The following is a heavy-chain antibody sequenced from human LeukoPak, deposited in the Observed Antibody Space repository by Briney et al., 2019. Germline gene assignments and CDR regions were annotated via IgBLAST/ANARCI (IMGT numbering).Heavy chain of an antibody. CDR1: GIAVSTNY. Sequence: GGSLRLSCAVSGIAVSTNYMSWVRQAPGKGLEWVSVIYSSGNTYYADSVKGRFTISRDNSKNTLYLQITSLRAEDTAVYYCASMVRGTASGYWGQGTLVTVSS. D-gene: IGHD3-10*01. V-gene: IGHV3-66*01. CDR3: ASMVRGTASGY. J-gene: IGHJ4*02. CDR2: IYSSGNT.